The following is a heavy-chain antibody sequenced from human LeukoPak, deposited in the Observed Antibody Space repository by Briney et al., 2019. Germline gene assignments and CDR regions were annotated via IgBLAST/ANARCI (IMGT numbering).Heavy chain of an antibody. J-gene: IGHJ6*02. V-gene: IGHV1-2*02. CDR1: GHTFTGYY. CDR2: IYPNSGGT. D-gene: IGHD1-26*01. Sequence: ASVKVSCKASGHTFTGYYMHWVRQAPGQGLEWMGWIYPNSGGTNYAQKFQGRVTMTRDTSISTAYMKLSRLRSDDTAVYYCARDGSIVGADYGLYGMDVWGQGTTVTVSS. CDR3: ARDGSIVGADYGLYGMDV.